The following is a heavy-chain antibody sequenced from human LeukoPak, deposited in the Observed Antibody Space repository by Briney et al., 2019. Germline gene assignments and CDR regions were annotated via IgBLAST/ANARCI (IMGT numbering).Heavy chain of an antibody. J-gene: IGHJ6*02. D-gene: IGHD6-19*01. CDR2: ISGSGSNT. Sequence: GGSLRLSCAASGFTFSSYAMSWVRQAPGKGLEWVSAISGSGSNTYYADSVKGRFTISRDNSKNTLYLQMNSLRADDTAVYYCANTYSSGWYSAYYYGTDVWGQGTTVTVSS. CDR1: GFTFSSYA. V-gene: IGHV3-23*01. CDR3: ANTYSSGWYSAYYYGTDV.